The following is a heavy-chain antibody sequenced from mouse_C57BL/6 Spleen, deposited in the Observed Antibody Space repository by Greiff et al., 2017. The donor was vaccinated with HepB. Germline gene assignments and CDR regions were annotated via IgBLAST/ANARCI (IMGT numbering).Heavy chain of an antibody. Sequence: QVQLQQPGAELVRPGPSVKLSCKASGYTFTSYWMHWVKQRPGQGLEWIGVIDPSDSYTNYNQKFKGKATLTVDTSSSTAYMQLSSLTSEDSAVYYCARGGYDGYYRFDYWGQGTTLTVSS. V-gene: IGHV1-59*01. CDR2: IDPSDSYT. J-gene: IGHJ2*01. CDR3: ARGGYDGYYRFDY. D-gene: IGHD2-3*01. CDR1: GYTFTSYW.